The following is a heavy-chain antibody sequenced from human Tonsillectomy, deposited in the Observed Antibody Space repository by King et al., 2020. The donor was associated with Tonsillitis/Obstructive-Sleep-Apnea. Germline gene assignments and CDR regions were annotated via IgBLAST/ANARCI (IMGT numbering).Heavy chain of an antibody. CDR1: GITFSSYA. Sequence: VQLVESGGGLVQPGGSLRLSCAASGITFSSYAMSWVRQAPGKGLEWVSSIIGGGGSTYYADSVKGRFTISRDNSKNTRYLQMNSMRAEDTAVYYCAKAMVQGIIITSFDYWGQGTLVTVSS. D-gene: IGHD3-10*01. CDR2: IIGGGGST. J-gene: IGHJ4*02. CDR3: AKAMVQGIIITSFDY. V-gene: IGHV3-23*04.